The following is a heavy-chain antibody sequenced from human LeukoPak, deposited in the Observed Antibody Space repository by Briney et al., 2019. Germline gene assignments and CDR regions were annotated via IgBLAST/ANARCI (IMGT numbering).Heavy chain of an antibody. CDR3: ARVGAAMINYFDY. V-gene: IGHV3-11*04. Sequence: EGSLRLSCAASGFTFSDYYMSWIRQAPGKGLEWVSYISSSGSIIHYVDSVKGRFTISRDNAKNSLYLQMNSLRAEDTAVYYCARVGAAMINYFDYWGQGTLVTVSS. CDR2: ISSSGSII. J-gene: IGHJ4*02. D-gene: IGHD3-22*01. CDR1: GFTFSDYY.